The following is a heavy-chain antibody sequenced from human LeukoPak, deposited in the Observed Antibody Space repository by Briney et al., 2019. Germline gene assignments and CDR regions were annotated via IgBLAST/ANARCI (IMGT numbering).Heavy chain of an antibody. CDR2: IIPIFGTA. CDR3: ARAVAGTGTRYYYYGMDV. V-gene: IGHV1-69*01. CDR1: GGTFSSYA. J-gene: IGHJ6*02. D-gene: IGHD6-19*01. Sequence: SVKVSCKASGGTFSSYAISWVRQAPGQGLEWMGGIIPIFGTANYAQKFQGRVTITADEPTSTAYMELSSLRSEDTAVYYCARAVAGTGTRYYYYGMDVWGQGTTVTVSS.